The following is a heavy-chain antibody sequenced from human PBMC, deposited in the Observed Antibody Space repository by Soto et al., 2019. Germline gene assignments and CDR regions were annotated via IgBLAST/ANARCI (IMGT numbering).Heavy chain of an antibody. J-gene: IGHJ6*02. CDR3: ARPGEVDYYGSGSYPRDYYYGMDV. CDR2: IYYSGST. Sequence: ASETLSLTCTVSGGSISSSSYYWGWIRQPPGKGLEWIGSIYYSGSTYYNPSLKSRVTISVDTSKNQFSLKLSSVTAADTAVYYCARPGEVDYYGSGSYPRDYYYGMDVWGQGTTVTVSS. CDR1: GGSISSSSYY. D-gene: IGHD3-10*01. V-gene: IGHV4-39*01.